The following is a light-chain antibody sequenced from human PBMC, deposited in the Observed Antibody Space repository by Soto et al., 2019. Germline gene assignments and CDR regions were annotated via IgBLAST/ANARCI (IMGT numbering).Light chain of an antibody. CDR2: WAS. Sequence: DIVMTQSPDSLAVSLGERATINCKSSRSLLHGSNNENFLAWYQQSPGQPPKLLFYWASTRQSGVPERFSGSGSETDCTLTISSLRAEDVAVYYCQQYFGIPLTFGGGTKVELK. V-gene: IGKV4-1*01. CDR1: RSLLHGSNNENF. J-gene: IGKJ4*01. CDR3: QQYFGIPLT.